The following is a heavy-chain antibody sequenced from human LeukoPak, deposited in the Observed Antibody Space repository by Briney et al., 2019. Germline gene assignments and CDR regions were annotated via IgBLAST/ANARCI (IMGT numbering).Heavy chain of an antibody. CDR3: ARALKGVRRRLGGTTTFEDYYYMDV. J-gene: IGHJ6*03. V-gene: IGHV3-21*01. Sequence: GGSLRLSCAASGFTFSSHSINWVRQAPGQGLEWVSSISSSSSYIYYADSVKGRFTISRDNAKNSLYLQMNSLRAEDTAVYYCARALKGVRRRLGGTTTFEDYYYMDVWGKGTTVTISS. CDR2: ISSSSSYI. CDR1: GFTFSSHS. D-gene: IGHD1-26*01.